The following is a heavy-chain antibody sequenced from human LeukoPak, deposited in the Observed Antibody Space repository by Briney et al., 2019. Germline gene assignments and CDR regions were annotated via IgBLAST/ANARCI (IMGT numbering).Heavy chain of an antibody. D-gene: IGHD3-22*01. Sequence: PSETLSVTCSVSGYSISTDYYWGWIRQAPGKGLEWIGIINHRGSTNYNPSLKSRVTISPDTSKNQFSLKLSSVTAADTAVYYCARVGDTSGYYQHFDYWGQGTLVTVSS. V-gene: IGHV4-38-2*02. CDR3: ARVGDTSGYYQHFDY. CDR2: INHRGST. CDR1: GYSISTDYY. J-gene: IGHJ4*01.